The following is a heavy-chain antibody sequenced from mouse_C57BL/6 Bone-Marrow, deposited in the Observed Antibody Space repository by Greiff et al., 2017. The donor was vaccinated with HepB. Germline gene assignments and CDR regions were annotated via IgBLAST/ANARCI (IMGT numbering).Heavy chain of an antibody. D-gene: IGHD2-4*01. CDR3: ARIYYDGRTYYAMDY. V-gene: IGHV1-9*01. CDR2: ILPGSGST. CDR1: GFTFTGYW. Sequence: QVHVKQSGAELMKPGASVKLSCKATGFTFTGYWIEWVKQRPGHGLEWIGEILPGSGSTNYNEKFKGKATFTADTSSNTAYMQLSSLTTKDSAIYYYARIYYDGRTYYAMDYWGQGTSVTVSS. J-gene: IGHJ4*01.